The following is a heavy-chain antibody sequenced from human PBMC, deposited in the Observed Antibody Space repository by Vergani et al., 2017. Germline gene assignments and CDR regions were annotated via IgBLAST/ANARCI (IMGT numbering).Heavy chain of an antibody. CDR3: ARGLRGYCSGGSCYYFDY. D-gene: IGHD2-15*01. CDR2: IYSGGST. CDR1: GFTVSSNY. V-gene: IGHV3-53*01. Sequence: EVQLVESGGGLIQPGGSLRLSCAASGFTVSSNYMSWVRQAPGKGLEWVSVIYSGGSTYYADSVKGRFTISRDNSKNTLYLQMNSLGAEDTAVYYCARGLRGYCSGGSCYYFDYWGQGTLVTVSS. J-gene: IGHJ4*02.